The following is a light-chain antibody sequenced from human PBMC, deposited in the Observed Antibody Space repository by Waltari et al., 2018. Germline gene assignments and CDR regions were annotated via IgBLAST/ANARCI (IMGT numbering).Light chain of an antibody. Sequence: DIVMTKSPDSLAVSLGERATINCKSSQSVLYSSNNKNHLAWYQQKPGQPPKLLIYWASTRESGFPDRFSGSGSGTDFTLTISSLQAEDVAVYYCQQYYSTPQTFGQGTKVEIK. V-gene: IGKV4-1*01. CDR2: WAS. J-gene: IGKJ1*01. CDR1: QSVLYSSNNKNH. CDR3: QQYYSTPQT.